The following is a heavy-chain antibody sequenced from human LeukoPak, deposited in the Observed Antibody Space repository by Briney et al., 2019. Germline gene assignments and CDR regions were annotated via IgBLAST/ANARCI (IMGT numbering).Heavy chain of an antibody. CDR1: GGTFSSYA. Sequence: ASVKVSCKASGGTFSSYAISWVRQAPGQGLEWMGGIIPIFGTANYAQKFQGRVTITADKSTSTAYMELSSLRSEDTAVYYCAAPVLTGYYYYGVDVWGKGTTVTVSS. V-gene: IGHV1-69*06. D-gene: IGHD3-9*01. CDR3: AAPVLTGYYYYGVDV. J-gene: IGHJ6*04. CDR2: IIPIFGTA.